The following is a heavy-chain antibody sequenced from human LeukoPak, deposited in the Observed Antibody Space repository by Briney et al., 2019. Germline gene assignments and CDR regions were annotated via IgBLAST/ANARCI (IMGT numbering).Heavy chain of an antibody. CDR1: GYTFTGYY. Sequence: ASVKVSCKASGYTFTGYYMHWVRQAPGQGLEWMGWINPNSGGTNYAQKFQGRVTMTRDTSISTAYMELSRLRSDDTAVYYCARAKGVVGATPVVFGGQRTLVTVSS. V-gene: IGHV1-2*02. CDR2: INPNSGGT. J-gene: IGHJ4*02. CDR3: ARAKGVVGATPVVF. D-gene: IGHD1-26*01.